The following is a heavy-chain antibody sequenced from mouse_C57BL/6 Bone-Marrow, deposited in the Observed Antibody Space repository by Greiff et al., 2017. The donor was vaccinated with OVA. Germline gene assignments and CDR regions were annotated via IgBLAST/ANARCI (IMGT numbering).Heavy chain of an antibody. V-gene: IGHV1-55*01. J-gene: IGHJ4*01. CDR2: IYPGRGST. D-gene: IGHD1-1*01. Sequence: QVQLQQPGAELVKPGASVKMSCKASGYTFTSYWITWVKQRPGQGLEWIGDIYPGRGSTNYNEKFKSKATLTVDTSSSTAYMQLSSLPSEDSAVYYGARWINTVVNNAMDYWGQGTSVTVSS. CDR1: GYTFTSYW. CDR3: ARWINTVVNNAMDY.